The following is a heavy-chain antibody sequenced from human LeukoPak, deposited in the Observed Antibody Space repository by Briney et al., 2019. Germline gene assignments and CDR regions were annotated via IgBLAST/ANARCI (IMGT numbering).Heavy chain of an antibody. CDR1: GYSFTNYW. Sequence: GESLKISCKASGYSFTNYWIAWGRQMPGKGLEWMGSIYPGDSDTRYRPSFRGQVTISADKSISTAYLQWSSLKASDTAMYYCARLGLEAHDSSGYYYFDYWGQGALVTVSS. CDR3: ARLGLEAHDSSGYYYFDY. J-gene: IGHJ4*02. V-gene: IGHV5-51*01. D-gene: IGHD3-22*01. CDR2: IYPGDSDT.